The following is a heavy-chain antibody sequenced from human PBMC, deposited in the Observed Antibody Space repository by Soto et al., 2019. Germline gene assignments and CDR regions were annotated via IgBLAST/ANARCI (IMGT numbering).Heavy chain of an antibody. CDR2: IIPIFGMA. V-gene: IGHV1-69*13. D-gene: IGHD3-22*01. CDR3: ARGRIVVVSSRPPSGPHVSCNATIRTRFS. J-gene: IGHJ5*01. CDR1: GATFPNHL. Sequence: SVRVYCKASGATFPNHLFNWVRQAPGQRLKWMAGIIPIFGMANYAHKFQGRVTITADESTSTTYMELNSLRSEDTAVYYCARGRIVVVSSRPPSGPHVSCNATIRTRFSW.